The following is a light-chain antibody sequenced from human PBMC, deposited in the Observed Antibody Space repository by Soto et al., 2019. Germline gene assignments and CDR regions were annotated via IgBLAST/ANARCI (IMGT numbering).Light chain of an antibody. Sequence: EIVMTQSPATLSVFPGERATLSCRASQSVSSDLAWYQQKPGQAPRLLIYGASTRASGIPARFSGSGSGTEFTLTISSLQSEDFALYSCQQYNDWPQYTFGQGTKLEIK. CDR3: QQYNDWPQYT. V-gene: IGKV3-15*01. J-gene: IGKJ2*01. CDR1: QSVSSD. CDR2: GAS.